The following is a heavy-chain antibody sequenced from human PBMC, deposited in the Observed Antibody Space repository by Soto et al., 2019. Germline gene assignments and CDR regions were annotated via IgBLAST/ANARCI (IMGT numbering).Heavy chain of an antibody. J-gene: IGHJ5*02. CDR1: GYTFTSYY. V-gene: IGHV1-46*03. CDR2: INPSGGGT. Sequence: ASGKVSCKASGYTFTSYYMHWVRQAPGQGLEWMGIINPSGGGTSYAQKFQGRVTMTRDTSTSTVYMELSSLRSEDTAVYYCARVQYSSSSRFDPWGQGTLVTVS. D-gene: IGHD6-6*01. CDR3: ARVQYSSSSRFDP.